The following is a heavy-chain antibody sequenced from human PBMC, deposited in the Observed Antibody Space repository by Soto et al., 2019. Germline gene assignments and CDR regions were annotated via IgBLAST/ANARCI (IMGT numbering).Heavy chain of an antibody. J-gene: IGHJ6*02. V-gene: IGHV3-9*01. CDR1: GFTFDDYA. D-gene: IGHD1-1*01. CDR3: AKDKATGTALTYCGMDV. Sequence: EVQLVESGGGLVQPGGSQRLSCAASGFTFDDYAMHWVRQAPGKGLEWVSGISWNSGRIAYADSVKGRFTISRDNAKNSLFLQMNSLRAEDTALYYCAKDKATGTALTYCGMDVWGQGTTVTVSS. CDR2: ISWNSGRI.